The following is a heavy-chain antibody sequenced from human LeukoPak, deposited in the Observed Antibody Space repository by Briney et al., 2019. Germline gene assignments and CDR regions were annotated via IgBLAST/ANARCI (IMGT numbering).Heavy chain of an antibody. V-gene: IGHV3-33*03. CDR2: ISYDGSNK. Sequence: GSLRLSCAASGFTFSSYGMHWVRQAPGKGLEWVAVISYDGSNKYYADSVKGRFTISRDNAKNSLYLQMNSLRAEDTAVYYCAKALYSSSWLFDYWGQGTLVTVSS. CDR3: AKALYSSSWLFDY. D-gene: IGHD6-13*01. CDR1: GFTFSSYG. J-gene: IGHJ4*02.